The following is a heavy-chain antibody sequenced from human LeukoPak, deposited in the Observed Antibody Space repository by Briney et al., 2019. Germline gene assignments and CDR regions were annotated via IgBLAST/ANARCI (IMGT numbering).Heavy chain of an antibody. V-gene: IGHV4-30-4*01. Sequence: SQTLSLTCTVSGGSISSGDYYWSWIRQPPGKGLEWIGYIYYSGSTYYNPSLKSRVTISVDTSKNQFSLKLSSVTAADTAVYYCARVLLRFGELSHFDYWGQGTLVTVSS. J-gene: IGHJ4*02. CDR1: GGSISSGDYY. CDR3: ARVLLRFGELSHFDY. D-gene: IGHD3-10*01. CDR2: IYYSGST.